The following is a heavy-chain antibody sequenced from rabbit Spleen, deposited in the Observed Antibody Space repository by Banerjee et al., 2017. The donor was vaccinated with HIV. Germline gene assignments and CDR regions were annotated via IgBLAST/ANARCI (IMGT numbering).Heavy chain of an antibody. Sequence: QEHLVESGGGLVQPEGSLTLTCTASGFSFSSSYWICWVRQAPGKGPEWIACIDAGSSGNSYYASWVKGRFTISKTSSTTVTLQMTRLTAADTATYFCARDRYGGSLSMAYTGMDLWGQGTLVTVS. V-gene: IGHV1S45*01. CDR1: GFSFSSSYW. J-gene: IGHJ6*01. CDR2: IDAGSSGNS. CDR3: ARDRYGGSLSMAYTGMDL. D-gene: IGHD4-2*01.